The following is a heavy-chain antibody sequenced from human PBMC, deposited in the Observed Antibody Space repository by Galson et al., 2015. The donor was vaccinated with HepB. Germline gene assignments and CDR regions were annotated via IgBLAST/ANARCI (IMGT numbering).Heavy chain of an antibody. CDR2: IYDSGST. CDR1: GGSISSSKW. Sequence: TLSLTCSVSGGSISSSKWWTWVRQPPGKGLEWIGEIYDSGSTNYNPSLKSRVTISIDKSKNQFSLKLSSVTAADTAVYYCARSETTKWYLDLWGRGTLVTVSS. D-gene: IGHD4-17*01. J-gene: IGHJ2*01. V-gene: IGHV4-4*02. CDR3: ARSETTKWYLDL.